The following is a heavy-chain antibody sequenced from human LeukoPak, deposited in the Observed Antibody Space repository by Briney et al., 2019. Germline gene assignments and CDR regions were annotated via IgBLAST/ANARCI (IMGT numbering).Heavy chain of an antibody. D-gene: IGHD4-17*01. V-gene: IGHV3-30*14. CDR2: ISYDGSIK. Sequence: GGSLRLSCAVSGFTLSRYAMHWVRQAPGKGPEWVAVISYDGSIKYYADSVKGRFTISRDNSKNTLYLQMNSLRAEDTAVYYCARGYGDHPYYFDYWGQGTLVTVSS. J-gene: IGHJ4*02. CDR3: ARGYGDHPYYFDY. CDR1: GFTLSRYA.